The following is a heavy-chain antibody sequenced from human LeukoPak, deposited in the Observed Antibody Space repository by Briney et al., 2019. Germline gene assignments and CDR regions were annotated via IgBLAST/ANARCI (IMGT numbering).Heavy chain of an antibody. CDR1: GFTFDDYA. V-gene: IGHV3-9*01. Sequence: GGSLRLSCAASGFTFDDYAMHWVRQAPGKGLEWVSGISWNSGSIGYADSVKGRFTISRDNAKNSLYLQMNSLRAEDTAVYYCARDGGWLQSDYWGQGTLVTVSS. CDR2: ISWNSGSI. D-gene: IGHD5-24*01. J-gene: IGHJ4*02. CDR3: ARDGGWLQSDY.